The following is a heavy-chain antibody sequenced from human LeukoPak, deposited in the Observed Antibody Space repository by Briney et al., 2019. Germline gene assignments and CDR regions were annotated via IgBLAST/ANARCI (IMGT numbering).Heavy chain of an antibody. Sequence: ASVKVSCKASGYTFTSYYMHWVRQAPGQGLEWMGIINPSGGSTSYAQKFQGRVTMTRDTSTSTVYMELSSLRSEDTAVYYCAREGIPDYYDSAYYFDYWGQGTLVTVSS. J-gene: IGHJ4*02. CDR2: INPSGGST. CDR3: AREGIPDYYDSAYYFDY. V-gene: IGHV1-46*01. D-gene: IGHD3-22*01. CDR1: GYTFTSYY.